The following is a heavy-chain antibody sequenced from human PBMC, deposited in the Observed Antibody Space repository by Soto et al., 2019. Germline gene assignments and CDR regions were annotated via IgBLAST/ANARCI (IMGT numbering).Heavy chain of an antibody. V-gene: IGHV3-21*01. D-gene: IGHD2-21*02. J-gene: IGHJ6*02. CDR1: GFTFSSCT. Sequence: EVHLVESGGGLVKPGGSLRLSCAVSGFTFSSCTMNWVRQAPGKGLEWVSSISPSTSHIYYTDSVKGRFTISRDNAKNSLFLQMNSLRAENTAVYYCSACRGGACHRNYGMDVWGQGTTVTVSS. CDR2: ISPSTSHI. CDR3: SACRGGACHRNYGMDV.